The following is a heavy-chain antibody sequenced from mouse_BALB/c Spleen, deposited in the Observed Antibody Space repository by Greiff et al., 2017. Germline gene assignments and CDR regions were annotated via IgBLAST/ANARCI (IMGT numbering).Heavy chain of an antibody. Sequence: QVQLKESGPDLVAPSQSLSITCTVSGFSLTSYGVHWVRQPPGKGLEWLVVIWSDGSTTYNSALKSRLSISKDNSKSQVFLKMNSLQTDDTAMYYCARHVGLLRGYAMDYWGQGTSVTVSS. J-gene: IGHJ4*01. V-gene: IGHV2-6-2*01. CDR3: ARHVGLLRGYAMDY. CDR2: IWSDGST. CDR1: GFSLTSYG. D-gene: IGHD2-3*01.